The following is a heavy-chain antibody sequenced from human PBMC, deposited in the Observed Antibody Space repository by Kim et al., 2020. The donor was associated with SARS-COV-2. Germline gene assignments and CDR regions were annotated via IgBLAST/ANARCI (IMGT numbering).Heavy chain of an antibody. CDR2: ISGSGGST. V-gene: IGHV3-23*01. D-gene: IGHD3-10*01. J-gene: IGHJ4*02. Sequence: GGSLRLSCAASGFTFSSYAMSWVRQAPGKGLEWVSAISGSGGSTYYADSVKGRFTISRDNSKNTLYLQMNSLRAEDTAVYYCAKDGRNYGSGSYYKEGFDYWGQGTLVTVSS. CDR1: GFTFSSYA. CDR3: AKDGRNYGSGSYYKEGFDY.